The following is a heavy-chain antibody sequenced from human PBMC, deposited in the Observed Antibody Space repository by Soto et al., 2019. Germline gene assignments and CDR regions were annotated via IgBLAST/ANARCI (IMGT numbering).Heavy chain of an antibody. Sequence: SVKVSCKASGGTFSSYTISWVRQAPGQGLEWMGRIIPILGIANYAQKFQGRVTITADKSTSTAYMELSSLRSEDTAVYYCARDRVFDIPTQDYYYYMDVCGKGTTVTVSS. J-gene: IGHJ6*03. D-gene: IGHD3-3*01. CDR3: ARDRVFDIPTQDYYYYMDV. CDR2: IIPILGIA. V-gene: IGHV1-69*04. CDR1: GGTFSSYT.